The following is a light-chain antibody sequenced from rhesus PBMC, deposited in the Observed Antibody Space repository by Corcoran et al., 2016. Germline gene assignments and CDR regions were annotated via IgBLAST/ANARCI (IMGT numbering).Light chain of an antibody. J-gene: IGKJ2*01. CDR2: KAS. V-gene: IGKV1-21*01. CDR1: QGISSW. CDR3: QQYNSAPYS. Sequence: DIQMTQSPSPLSASVGDRVTITCRASQGISSWLAWFQQKPGKAPKLLIYKASTLHSGVPSRFSGSGSGTDFTLTISSLRPEDFATYDCQQYNSAPYSFGQGTKVEIK.